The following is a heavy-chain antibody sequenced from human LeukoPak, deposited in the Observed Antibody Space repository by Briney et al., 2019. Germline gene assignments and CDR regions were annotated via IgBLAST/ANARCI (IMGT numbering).Heavy chain of an antibody. CDR2: IYYSGST. V-gene: IGHV4-30-2*03. Sequence: PSQTLSLTCAVSGGSISSGGYSWGWIRQPPGKGLEWIGSIYYSGSTYYNPSLKSRVTISVDTSKNQFSLKLSSVTAADTAVYYCAGYYHNGDYFDYWGQGTLVTVSS. J-gene: IGHJ4*02. D-gene: IGHD1-26*01. CDR1: GGSISSGGYS. CDR3: AGYYHNGDYFDY.